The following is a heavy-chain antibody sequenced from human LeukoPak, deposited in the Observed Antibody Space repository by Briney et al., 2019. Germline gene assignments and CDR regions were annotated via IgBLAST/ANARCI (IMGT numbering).Heavy chain of an antibody. CDR1: GFPFSSYW. CDR3: TRVGYIDGGIDY. D-gene: IGHD5-24*01. CDR2: IKQDGSKK. Sequence: GGSLRLSCVASGFPFSSYWMTWVRQAPGKGLEWVANIKQDGSKKSYVDSVKGRFTISRDNAKNSPYLQMNSLRAEDTAIYYCTRVGYIDGGIDYWGQGTLVTVSS. V-gene: IGHV3-7*04. J-gene: IGHJ4*02.